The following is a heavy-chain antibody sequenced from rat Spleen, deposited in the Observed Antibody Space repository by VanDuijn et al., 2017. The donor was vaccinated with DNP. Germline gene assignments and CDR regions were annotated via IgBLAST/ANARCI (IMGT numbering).Heavy chain of an antibody. J-gene: IGHJ4*01. CDR2: IAFDGRST. V-gene: IGHV5-7*01. CDR1: GFTFSDHN. CDR3: ARHDYDRPNDFYGMDV. D-gene: IGHD1-12*01. Sequence: EVQLVESGGGLVQPGRSLKLSCAASGFTFSDHNMAWVRRAPKKGLAWVATIAFDGRSTFYRDSVRGRVTISRENAKSVLFLEMGSLRSEDTATYYCARHDYDRPNDFYGMDVWGQGTSVIVSS.